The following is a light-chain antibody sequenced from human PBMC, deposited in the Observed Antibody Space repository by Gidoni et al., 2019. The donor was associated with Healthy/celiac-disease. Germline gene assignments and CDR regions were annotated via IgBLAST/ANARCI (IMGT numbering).Light chain of an antibody. Sequence: DIQMTQSPSSLSASGGDRVTITCRATQSIRSYLNWYQQKPGKAPKLLIYAASSLQSGVPSRFSGSGSGTDFTLTISSLQPEDFATYYCQQSYSTPFTFGGGTKVEIK. V-gene: IGKV1-39*01. J-gene: IGKJ4*01. CDR1: QSIRSY. CDR3: QQSYSTPFT. CDR2: AAS.